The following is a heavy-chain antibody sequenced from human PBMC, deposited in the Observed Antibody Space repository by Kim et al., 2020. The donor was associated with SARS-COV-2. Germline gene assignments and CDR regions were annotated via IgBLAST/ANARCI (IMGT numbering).Heavy chain of an antibody. D-gene: IGHD2-2*01. CDR1: GFTFSNAW. CDR2: IKSKTDGGTT. Sequence: GGSLRLSCAASGFTFSNAWMSWVRQAPGKGLEWVGRIKSKTDGGTTDYAAPVKGRFTISRDDSKNTLYLQMNSLKTEDTAVYYCTTTHPSSQLNDYYGMDVWGQGTTVTVSS. J-gene: IGHJ6*02. V-gene: IGHV3-15*01. CDR3: TTTHPSSQLNDYYGMDV.